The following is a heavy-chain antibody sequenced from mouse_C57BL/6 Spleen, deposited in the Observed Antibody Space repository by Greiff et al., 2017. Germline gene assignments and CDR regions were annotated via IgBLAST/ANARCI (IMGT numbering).Heavy chain of an antibody. V-gene: IGHV1-55*01. Sequence: QVQLQQPGAELVKPGASVKMSCKASGYTFTSYWITWVKQRPGQGLEWIGDIYPGSGSTNYNEKFKSKATLTVDTSSSTAYMQLSSLTSEDSAVXYCCLYYSNPYYFDYWGQGTTLTVSS. CDR1: GYTFTSYW. CDR2: IYPGSGST. J-gene: IGHJ2*01. CDR3: CLYYSNPYYFDY. D-gene: IGHD2-5*01.